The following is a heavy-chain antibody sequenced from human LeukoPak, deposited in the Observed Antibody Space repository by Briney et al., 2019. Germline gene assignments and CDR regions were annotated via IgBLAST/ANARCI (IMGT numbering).Heavy chain of an antibody. CDR1: GFTFDDYA. CDR3: AKDRGYTSGLDY. CDR2: ISWNSGSI. J-gene: IGHJ4*02. D-gene: IGHD6-19*01. Sequence: GGSLRLSCAASGFTFDDYAMHLVRQAPGKGLEWVSGISWNSGSIGYADSVKGRFTISRDNAKNSLYLQMNSLRAEDTALYYCAKDRGYTSGLDYWGQGTLVTVSS. V-gene: IGHV3-9*01.